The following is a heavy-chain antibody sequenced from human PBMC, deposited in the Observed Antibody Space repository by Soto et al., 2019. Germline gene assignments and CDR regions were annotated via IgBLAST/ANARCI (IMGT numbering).Heavy chain of an antibody. CDR2: ISYDGTNK. CDR3: AKERFGHLWLEDYGMDV. Sequence: QVQLVESGGGVVQPGRSQRLSCAASGFTFSSYGMHWVRQAPGKGLEWVALISYDGTNKYYADSVKGRFTISRDNFKNTLYLQMNSLRAEDTAVYYCAKERFGHLWLEDYGMDVWGQGTTVTVSS. J-gene: IGHJ6*02. D-gene: IGHD5-18*01. CDR1: GFTFSSYG. V-gene: IGHV3-30*18.